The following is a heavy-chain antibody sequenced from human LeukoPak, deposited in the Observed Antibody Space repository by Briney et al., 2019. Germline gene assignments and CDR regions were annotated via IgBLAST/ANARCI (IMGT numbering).Heavy chain of an antibody. D-gene: IGHD1-26*01. CDR2: IKQDGSEE. CDR3: AKVGATHHADWFDP. Sequence: PGGSLRLSCAASGFTFSSYWMSWVRQAPGKGLEWVANIKQDGSEEYYVDSVKGRFTISRDNAKNSLYLQMNSLRAEDTAVYYCAKVGATHHADWFDPWGQGTLVTVSS. V-gene: IGHV3-7*01. CDR1: GFTFSSYW. J-gene: IGHJ5*02.